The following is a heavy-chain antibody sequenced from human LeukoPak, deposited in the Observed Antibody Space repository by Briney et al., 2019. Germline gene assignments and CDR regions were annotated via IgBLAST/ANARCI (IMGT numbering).Heavy chain of an antibody. J-gene: IGHJ5*02. CDR2: IYSGGST. Sequence: GGSLRLSCAASGLTVSSNYMIWVRQAPGKGLEWVSVIYSGGSTYYADSVKGRFTISRDNSKNTLYLQMNSLRVEDTAVYYCARSTTMVRGVNNWFDPWGQGTLVTVSS. CDR3: ARSTTMVRGVNNWFDP. V-gene: IGHV3-53*01. CDR1: GLTVSSNY. D-gene: IGHD3-10*01.